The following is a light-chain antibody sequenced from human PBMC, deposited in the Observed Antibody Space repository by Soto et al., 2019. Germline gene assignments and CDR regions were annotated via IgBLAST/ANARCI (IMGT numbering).Light chain of an antibody. J-gene: IGKJ5*01. CDR2: GAS. CDR1: QSVDGY. CDR3: QQYHKWPPIT. Sequence: EVVMTQSPAPLSVSLGESATLSCRASQSVDGYLAWYHQKPGQAPRLLIYGASTRATGVTARFRGGGSGTEFTPTTSGLQSEDSAVYYCQQYHKWPPITFGQGTRLEIK. V-gene: IGKV3-15*01.